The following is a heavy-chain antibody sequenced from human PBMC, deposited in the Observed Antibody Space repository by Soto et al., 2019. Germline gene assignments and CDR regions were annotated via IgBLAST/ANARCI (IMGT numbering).Heavy chain of an antibody. CDR1: GFTFSTYS. V-gene: IGHV3-48*01. J-gene: IGHJ4*02. CDR2: ISSSSRNI. Sequence: EVQLVESGGGLVQPGGSLRLSCAASGFTFSTYSMNWVRQAPGKGLEWISYISSSSRNIYYGDSVKGRFIISRDNAKNSLYLQMNSLRAEDTAVYYCARSSSFDYWGQGTLVTVSS. CDR3: ARSSSFDY.